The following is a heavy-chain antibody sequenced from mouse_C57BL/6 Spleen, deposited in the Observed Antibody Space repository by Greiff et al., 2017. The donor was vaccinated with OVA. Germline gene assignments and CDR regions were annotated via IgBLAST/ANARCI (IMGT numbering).Heavy chain of an antibody. CDR3: ARFGYDWAIDY. D-gene: IGHD2-2*01. CDR2: IYPGDGDT. Sequence: QVQLQQSGAELVKPGASVKISCKASGYAFSSYWMNWVKQRPGKGLEWIGQIYPGDGDTNYNGKFKGKATLTADKSSSTAYMQLSSLTSEYSAVYCCARFGYDWAIDYWGQGTTLTVSS. CDR1: GYAFSSYW. J-gene: IGHJ2*01. V-gene: IGHV1-80*01.